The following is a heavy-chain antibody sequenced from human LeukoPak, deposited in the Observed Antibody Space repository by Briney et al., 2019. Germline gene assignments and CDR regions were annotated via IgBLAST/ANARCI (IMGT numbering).Heavy chain of an antibody. D-gene: IGHD6-13*01. CDR1: GGSFSGYY. J-gene: IGHJ6*04. CDR3: ARGLAAAGNYGMDV. Sequence: SQTLSLTCAVYGGSFSGYYWSWIRQPPGKGLEWIGEINHSGSTNYNPSLKSRVTISVDTSKNQSSLKLRSVTAADTAVYYCARGLAAAGNYGMDVWGKGTTVTVSS. CDR2: INHSGST. V-gene: IGHV4-34*01.